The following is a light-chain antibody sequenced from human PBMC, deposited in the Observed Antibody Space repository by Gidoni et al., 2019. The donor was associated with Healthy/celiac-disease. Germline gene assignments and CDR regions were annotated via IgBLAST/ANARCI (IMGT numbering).Light chain of an antibody. CDR1: SSNIGAGYD. CDR2: GNS. V-gene: IGLV1-40*01. Sequence: QSVLTPPPSVSGAPGPRVTISCTGSSSNIGAGYDVHWYQQLPGTAPKLPIYGNSNRPSGVPDRFSGSKSGTSASLAITGLQAEDEADYYCQSYDSSLSGYVFGTGTKVTVL. J-gene: IGLJ1*01. CDR3: QSYDSSLSGYV.